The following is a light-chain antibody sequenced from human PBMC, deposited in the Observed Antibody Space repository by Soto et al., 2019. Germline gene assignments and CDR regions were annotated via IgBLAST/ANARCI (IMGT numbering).Light chain of an antibody. J-gene: IGKJ2*01. V-gene: IGKV3-20*01. Sequence: EIVLTQSPGTLSLSPGERVALTCRASQSVSSTSIAWYQQKPGQAPRLLIYDSSSRATDIPDRFSGSGSGTDFTLTISRLEPEDFALYYCQQYGGSPPKYSFGQGTKLEIK. CDR3: QQYGGSPPKYS. CDR1: QSVSSTS. CDR2: DSS.